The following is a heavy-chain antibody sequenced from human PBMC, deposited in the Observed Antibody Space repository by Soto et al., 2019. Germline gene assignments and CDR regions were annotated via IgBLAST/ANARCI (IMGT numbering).Heavy chain of an antibody. CDR2: ISGSGGST. CDR1: GFTFSSYA. CDR3: EKPLRGSDYYYYGMDV. V-gene: IGHV3-23*01. J-gene: IGHJ6*02. D-gene: IGHD1-26*01. Sequence: GGSLRLSCAASGFTFSSYAMSWVRQAPGKGLEWVSAISGSGGSTYYADSVTGRFTISRDNSKNTLYLQMNSLRAEDTAVDYCEKPLRGSDYYYYGMDVWGQGTTVTVSS.